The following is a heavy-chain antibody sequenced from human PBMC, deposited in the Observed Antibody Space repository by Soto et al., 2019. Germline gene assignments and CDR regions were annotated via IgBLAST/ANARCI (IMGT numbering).Heavy chain of an antibody. J-gene: IGHJ6*02. CDR2: IIPIFGTA. CDR1: GGTFSSYA. D-gene: IGHD4-17*01. V-gene: IGHV1-69*13. Sequence: GASVKVSCKASGGTFSSYAISWVRQAPGQGLEWMGGIIPIFGTANYAQKFQGRVTITADESTSTAYMELSSLRSEDTAVYYCARTTVTTPYYYYYYGMDVWGQVTTVTVSS. CDR3: ARTTVTTPYYYYYYGMDV.